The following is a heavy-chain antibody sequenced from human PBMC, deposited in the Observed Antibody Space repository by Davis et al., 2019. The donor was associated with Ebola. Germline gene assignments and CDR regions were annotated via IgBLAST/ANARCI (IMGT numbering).Heavy chain of an antibody. D-gene: IGHD1-26*01. CDR3: ARQGRSYSPFDY. CDR2: IHHTESP. Sequence: MPSETLSLTCTVSGYSISSGYYWGWIRQPPGKGLEWMGSIHHTESPYYNPSLKRRLTISVDTSKNQFSLKLSSVTAADTAVYYCARQGRSYSPFDYWGQGTLVTVSS. V-gene: IGHV4-38-2*02. CDR1: GYSISSGYY. J-gene: IGHJ4*02.